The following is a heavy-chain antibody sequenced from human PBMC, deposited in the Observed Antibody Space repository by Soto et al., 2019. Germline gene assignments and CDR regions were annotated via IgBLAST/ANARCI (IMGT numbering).Heavy chain of an antibody. CDR3: ASPRVYDSSGYLDY. CDR1: GGTFSSYA. J-gene: IGHJ4*02. D-gene: IGHD3-22*01. V-gene: IGHV1-69*13. Sequence: SVKVSCKASGGTFSSYAISWVRQAPGQGLEWMGGIIPIFGTANYAQKFQGRVTITADESTSTAYMELSSLRSEDTAVYYCASPRVYDSSGYLDYWGQGTLVTVSS. CDR2: IIPIFGTA.